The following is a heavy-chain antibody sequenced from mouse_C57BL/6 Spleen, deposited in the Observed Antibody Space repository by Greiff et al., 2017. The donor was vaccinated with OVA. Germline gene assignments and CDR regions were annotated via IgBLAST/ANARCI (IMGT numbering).Heavy chain of an antibody. Sequence: QVQLQQSGAELARPGASVKLSCKASGYTFTSYGISWVEQRTGQGLEWIGEIYPRSGNTYYNEKFKGKATLTADKASSTAYMELRSLTSEDSAVYFCVPDSSGYVGFAYWGQGTLVTVSA. J-gene: IGHJ3*01. CDR2: IYPRSGNT. D-gene: IGHD3-2*02. CDR1: GYTFTSYG. CDR3: VPDSSGYVGFAY. V-gene: IGHV1-81*01.